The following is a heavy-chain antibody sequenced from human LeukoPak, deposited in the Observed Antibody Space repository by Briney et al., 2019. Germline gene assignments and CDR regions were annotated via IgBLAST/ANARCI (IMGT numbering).Heavy chain of an antibody. J-gene: IGHJ4*02. CDR1: GFTFSSYA. CDR3: AKNLRYCSGGSRYSEYFDY. CDR2: ISGSGGST. Sequence: PGGSLRLSCAASGFTFSSYAMSWVRQAPGKGLEWVSAISGSGGSTYYADSVKGRFTISRDSSKNTLYLQMNSLRAEDTAVYYCAKNLRYCSGGSRYSEYFDYGGQGTLVTVSS. D-gene: IGHD2-15*01. V-gene: IGHV3-23*01.